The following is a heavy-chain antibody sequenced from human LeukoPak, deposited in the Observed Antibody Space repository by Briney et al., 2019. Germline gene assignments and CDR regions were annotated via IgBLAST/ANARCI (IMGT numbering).Heavy chain of an antibody. J-gene: IGHJ3*02. CDR3: ASGYKNIPFDI. D-gene: IGHD1-1*01. CDR1: CGSISSGDYY. Sequence: QVQLQESGPGLVKPSQTLSLTCTVSCGSISSGDYYWSWIRQPPRKSLQRIGYIYYSGSTYYNPSLKSRVTISVDTSKNQFSLKLSSVTAADTAVYYCASGYKNIPFDIWGQGTMVTVSS. V-gene: IGHV4-30-4*08. CDR2: IYYSGST.